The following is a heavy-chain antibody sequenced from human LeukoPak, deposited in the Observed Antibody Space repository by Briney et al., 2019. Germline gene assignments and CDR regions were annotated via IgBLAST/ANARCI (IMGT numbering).Heavy chain of an antibody. J-gene: IGHJ3*02. V-gene: IGHV4-59*01. CDR2: IYYSGST. D-gene: IGHD3-3*01. Sequence: SETLSLTCTVSGGSISSYYWSWIRQPPGKGLEWIGYIYYSGSTYYNPSLKSRVTISVDTSKNQFSLRLTSMTAAYTHVYTCSRLGLLLWSGRAFDIWGQRTVFTVSS. CDR1: GGSISSYY. CDR3: SRLGLLLWSGRAFDI.